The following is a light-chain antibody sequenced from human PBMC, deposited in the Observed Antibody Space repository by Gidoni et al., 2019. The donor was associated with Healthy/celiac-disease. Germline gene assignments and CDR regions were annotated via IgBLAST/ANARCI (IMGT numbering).Light chain of an antibody. V-gene: IGLV2-14*03. J-gene: IGLJ2*01. CDR3: SSYTSTSTDVV. CDR1: SSDIGHYDY. CDR2: DVS. Sequence: QSALTQPASVSGSPRQSITISCTGTSSDIGHYDYVSWYQQHPGKAPKLMIYDVSNRPSGVSNRFSGSKSGNTASLTISGLQAEDEADYYCSSYTSTSTDVVFGGGTKLTVL.